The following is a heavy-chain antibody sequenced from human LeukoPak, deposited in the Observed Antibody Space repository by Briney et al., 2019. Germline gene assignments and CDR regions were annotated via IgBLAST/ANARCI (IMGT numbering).Heavy chain of an antibody. CDR1: GFTFSSYS. Sequence: GGSLRLSCAASGFTFSSYSMNWVRQAPGKGLEWVSSISSSSYIYYADSVKGRFTISRDNAKNSLYLQMNSLRAEDTAVYYCARDGATPYDFWSGYPFDYWGQGTLVTVSS. CDR3: ARDGATPYDFWSGYPFDY. V-gene: IGHV3-21*01. CDR2: ISSSSYI. D-gene: IGHD3-3*01. J-gene: IGHJ4*02.